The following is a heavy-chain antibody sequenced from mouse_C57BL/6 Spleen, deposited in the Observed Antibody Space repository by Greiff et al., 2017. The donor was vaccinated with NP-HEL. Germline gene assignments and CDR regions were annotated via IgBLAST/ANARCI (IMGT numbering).Heavy chain of an antibody. Sequence: QVQLQQSGAELVMPGASVKLSCKASGYTFTSYWMHWVKQRPGQGLEWIGEIDPSDSYTNYNQKFKGKSTLTVDKSSSTASMQLSSLTSEDSAVYYCARSGVTTVVGAMDYWVQGTSVTVSS. J-gene: IGHJ4*01. CDR1: GYTFTSYW. CDR2: IDPSDSYT. D-gene: IGHD1-1*01. CDR3: ARSGVTTVVGAMDY. V-gene: IGHV1-69*01.